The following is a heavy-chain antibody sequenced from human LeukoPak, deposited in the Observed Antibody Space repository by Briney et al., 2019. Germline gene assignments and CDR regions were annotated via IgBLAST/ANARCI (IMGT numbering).Heavy chain of an antibody. J-gene: IGHJ3*02. CDR1: GGSISSYY. V-gene: IGHV4-4*07. CDR2: IYTSGST. CDR3: ARGPHPYTIFGVAEKAFDI. D-gene: IGHD3-3*01. Sequence: PSETLSLTCTVSGGSISSYYWSWIRQPAGKGLEWIGRIYTSGSTNYNPSLKSRVTMSVDTSKNQFSLKLSSVTAADTAVYYCARGPHPYTIFGVAEKAFDIWGQGTMVTVSS.